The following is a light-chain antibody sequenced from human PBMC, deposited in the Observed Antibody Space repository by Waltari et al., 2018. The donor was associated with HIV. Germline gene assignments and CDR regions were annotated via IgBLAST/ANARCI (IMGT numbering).Light chain of an antibody. CDR2: KAS. J-gene: IGKJ3*01. Sequence: DIQMTQSPSTLSASVGDRVTITCRASQSISSWLAWYQQKPGKGPNLLIYKASSLESGVASRFSGSGSGTEFTLTISGLQPDDFATYYCQQYYSYSFTFGPGTKVDSK. CDR1: QSISSW. V-gene: IGKV1-5*03. CDR3: QQYYSYSFT.